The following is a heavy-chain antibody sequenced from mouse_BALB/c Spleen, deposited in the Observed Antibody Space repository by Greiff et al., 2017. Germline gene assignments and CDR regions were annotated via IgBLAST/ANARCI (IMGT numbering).Heavy chain of an antibody. J-gene: IGHJ4*01. CDR2: ISNGGGST. V-gene: IGHV5-12-2*01. D-gene: IGHD1-2*01. CDR1: GFTFSSYT. Sequence: EVKLMESGGGLVQPGGSLKLSCAASGFTFSSYTMSWVRQTPEKRLEWVAYISNGGGSTYYPDTVKGRFTISRDNAKNTLYLQMSSLRSEDTAMYYCARVRDYGYVGDYWGQGTSVTVSS. CDR3: ARVRDYGYVGDY.